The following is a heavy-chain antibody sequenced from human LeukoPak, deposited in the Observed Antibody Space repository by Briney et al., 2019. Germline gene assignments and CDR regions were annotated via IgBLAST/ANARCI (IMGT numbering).Heavy chain of an antibody. CDR1: GGTFSSYA. CDR3: ARGGSYFRLPDAFDI. Sequence: WASVKVSCKASGGTFSSYAISWVRQAPGQGHEWMGGIIPIFGTANYAQKFQGRVTITADESTSTAYMELSSLRAEDTAVYYCARGGSYFRLPDAFDIWGQGTMVTVSS. J-gene: IGHJ3*02. CDR2: IIPIFGTA. V-gene: IGHV1-69*01. D-gene: IGHD1-26*01.